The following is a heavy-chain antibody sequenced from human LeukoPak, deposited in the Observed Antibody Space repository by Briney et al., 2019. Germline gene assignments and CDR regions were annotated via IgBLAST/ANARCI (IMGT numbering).Heavy chain of an antibody. CDR3: ARDSRFSDYYYGMDV. CDR1: GFTVSTSY. V-gene: IGHV3-53*01. Sequence: PGGSLRLSCAASGFTVSTSYVSWVRQAPGKGLEWDSLIYSGGRTDYADSVKGRFTISRDNSKNTLYLQMNSLRAEDTAVYYCARDSRFSDYYYGMDVWGQGTTVTVSS. J-gene: IGHJ6*02. CDR2: IYSGGRT. D-gene: IGHD3-10*01.